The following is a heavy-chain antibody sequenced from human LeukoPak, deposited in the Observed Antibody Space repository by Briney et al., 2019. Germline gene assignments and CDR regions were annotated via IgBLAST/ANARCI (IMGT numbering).Heavy chain of an antibody. V-gene: IGHV4-61*02. J-gene: IGHJ4*02. CDR1: GGSISSGSYY. D-gene: IGHD3-22*01. CDR3: ARVGSGYYDSGIDY. CDR2: IYTSGST. Sequence: PSQTLSLTCTVSGGSISSGSYYWSWIRQPAGKGLEWIGRIYTSGSTNYNPSLKSRVTISVDTSKNQFSLKLSSVTAADTAVYYCARVGSGYYDSGIDYWGQGTLVTVSS.